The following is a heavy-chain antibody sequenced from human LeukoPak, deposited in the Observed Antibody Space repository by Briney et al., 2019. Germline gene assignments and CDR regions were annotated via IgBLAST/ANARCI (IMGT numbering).Heavy chain of an antibody. CDR3: AKGDTTWELPHDY. Sequence: PGGSLRLSCAASGFTFSDTWMHWVRHAPGEGLVWVSRIRSDGSDTRYAESVKGRFTISRDNAKNTLYLQMNSLRAEDTAVYYCAKGDTTWELPHDYWGQGTLVTVSS. J-gene: IGHJ4*02. CDR1: GFTFSDTW. D-gene: IGHD1-26*01. CDR2: IRSDGSDT. V-gene: IGHV3-74*01.